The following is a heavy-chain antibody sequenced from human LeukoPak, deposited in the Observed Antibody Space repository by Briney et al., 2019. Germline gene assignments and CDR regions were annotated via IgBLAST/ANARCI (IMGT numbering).Heavy chain of an antibody. D-gene: IGHD1-1*01. CDR2: IYYSGST. J-gene: IGHJ4*02. V-gene: IGHV4-61*01. CDR1: GGSVSSDSYY. Sequence: PSETLSLTCSVSGGSVSSDSYYWSWIWQPPGNGLEWIGYIYYSGSTNYNPSLTSRVTISVDTSKNQISLKLSSVTAADTAVYYCARGRLNGLGYWGQGTLVTVSS. CDR3: ARGRLNGLGY.